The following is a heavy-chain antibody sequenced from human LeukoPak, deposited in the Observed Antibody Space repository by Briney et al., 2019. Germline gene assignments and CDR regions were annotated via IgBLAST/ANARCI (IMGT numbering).Heavy chain of an antibody. D-gene: IGHD3-22*01. CDR1: GGSISSYY. Sequence: SETLSLTCTVSGGSISSYYWSWIRQPPGKGLEWIGYIYYSGSTYYNPSLRSRVTISVDTSKNQFSLKLSSVTAADTAVYYCARGGWNKFDYWGQGTLVTVSS. CDR3: ARGGWNKFDY. V-gene: IGHV4-59*01. CDR2: IYYSGST. J-gene: IGHJ4*02.